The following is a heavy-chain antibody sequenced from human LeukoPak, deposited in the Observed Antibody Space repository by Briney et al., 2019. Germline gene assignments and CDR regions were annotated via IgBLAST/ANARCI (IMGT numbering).Heavy chain of an antibody. CDR3: TRGGQNDYSDY. D-gene: IGHD3-16*01. CDR2: ITSRSSSI. J-gene: IGHJ4*02. Sequence: PGGSLRLSCAASGFTFSNYNMNWVRQAPGKGLEWVSYITSRSSSIYYADSVKGRFTISRDNAQNSLYLQMNSLRAEDTAVYYCTRGGQNDYSDYWGQGTLVTVSS. CDR1: GFTFSNYN. V-gene: IGHV3-48*01.